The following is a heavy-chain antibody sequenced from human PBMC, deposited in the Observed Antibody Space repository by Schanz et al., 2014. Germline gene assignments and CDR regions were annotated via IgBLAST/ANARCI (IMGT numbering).Heavy chain of an antibody. V-gene: IGHV1-18*01. CDR2: ISAYNGHT. Sequence: QVLQVQSGSELKKPGTSVKVSCKTSGYTFTDYGLSWVRQAPGQGLEWLGWISAYNGHTDYAQKLQGRVTLTTDTSTSTAYMELRNLRSDDTAVYYCARDFSAYVGNYFDYWGQGTLVTVSA. J-gene: IGHJ4*02. CDR3: ARDFSAYVGNYFDY. D-gene: IGHD5-12*01. CDR1: GYTFTDYG.